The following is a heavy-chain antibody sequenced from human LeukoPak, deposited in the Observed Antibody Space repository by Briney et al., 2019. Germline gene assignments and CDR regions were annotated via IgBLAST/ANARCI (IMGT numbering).Heavy chain of an antibody. Sequence: GGSLRLSCAASGLTFHDHAMHWVRQAPGKGLEWVAGISWNSASIGYAVSVKGRFTISRDNAKNSLYPQMNTLRVEDTALYYCAKDLDAWIPTGRGMDVWGKGTTVTVSA. D-gene: IGHD5-18*01. V-gene: IGHV3-9*01. CDR1: GLTFHDHA. CDR3: AKDLDAWIPTGRGMDV. J-gene: IGHJ6*04. CDR2: ISWNSASI.